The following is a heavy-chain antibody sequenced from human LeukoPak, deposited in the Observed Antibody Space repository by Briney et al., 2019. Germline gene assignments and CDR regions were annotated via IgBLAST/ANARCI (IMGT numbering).Heavy chain of an antibody. V-gene: IGHV3-74*01. Sequence: GGCLRDSRVAPGLTPSSYWMHSVRPARGRGVVWVSRINSDGCNTSYADSVKGRFTISRDNAKNTLYLQMNSLRAEDTAVYYCARYYDFWSGYDYWGQGTLVTVSS. CDR2: INSDGCNT. CDR3: ARYYDFWSGYDY. J-gene: IGHJ4*02. D-gene: IGHD3-3*01. CDR1: GLTPSSYW.